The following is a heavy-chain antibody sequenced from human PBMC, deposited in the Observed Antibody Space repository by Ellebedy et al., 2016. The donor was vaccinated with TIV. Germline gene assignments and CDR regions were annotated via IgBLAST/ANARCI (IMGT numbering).Heavy chain of an antibody. CDR3: ARGSKKAVPGPAFNY. CDR2: VAHDGSNQ. D-gene: IGHD6-19*01. J-gene: IGHJ4*02. Sequence: GESLKISCSASGFTFSHYAMHWVRQAPGKGLEWVAVVAHDGSNQYYGDSVKGRFNISRDNSKNTLYLQMNNLTAEDTAFYYCARGSKKAVPGPAFNYWGQGTLVTVSS. V-gene: IGHV3-30*01. CDR1: GFTFSHYA.